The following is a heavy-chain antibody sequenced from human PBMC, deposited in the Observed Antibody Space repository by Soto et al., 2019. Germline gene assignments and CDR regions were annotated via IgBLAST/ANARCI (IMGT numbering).Heavy chain of an antibody. CDR2: ISGNGGNT. CDR1: GFTFPHYA. CDR3: ARAATFYCSRTTCYADS. J-gene: IGHJ5*01. V-gene: IGHV3-23*01. Sequence: QLLESGGGLVQPGGSLRLSCAASGFTFPHYAMSWVRQAPGKGLEWVAIISGNGGNTFYPESVKGRFTISRDNSENTLSLHMNSLGADDTAVYYWARAATFYCSRTTCYADSWGQGTLVTVSS. D-gene: IGHD2-2*01.